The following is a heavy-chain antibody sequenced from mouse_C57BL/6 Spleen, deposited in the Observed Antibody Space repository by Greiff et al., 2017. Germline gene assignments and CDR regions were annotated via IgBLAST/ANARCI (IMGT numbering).Heavy chain of an antibody. J-gene: IGHJ2*01. CDR2: INPNNGGT. CDR3: ARDPARGGY. Sequence: VQLKESGPELVKPGASVKMSCKASGYTFTDYNMHWVKQSHGKSLEWIGYINPNNGGTSYNQKFKGKATLTVNKSSSTAYMELRSLTSEDSAVYYCARDPARGGYWGQGTTLTVSS. CDR1: GYTFTDYN. V-gene: IGHV1-22*01.